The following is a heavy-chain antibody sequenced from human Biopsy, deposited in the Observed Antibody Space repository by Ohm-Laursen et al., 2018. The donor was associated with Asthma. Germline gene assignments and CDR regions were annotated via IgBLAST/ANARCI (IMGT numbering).Heavy chain of an antibody. J-gene: IGHJ6*02. Sequence: ASVKVSCRTSGYTFNSAGITWVRQAPGQGLEWMGWISVYNGNTKVAQKLQDRVTVITGTSTSTAYMELRSLRSDDTAVYFCARAVDYSHYYGIDVWGQGTTVTVS. CDR1: GYTFNSAG. CDR2: ISVYNGNT. V-gene: IGHV1-18*01. D-gene: IGHD3-10*01. CDR3: ARAVDYSHYYGIDV.